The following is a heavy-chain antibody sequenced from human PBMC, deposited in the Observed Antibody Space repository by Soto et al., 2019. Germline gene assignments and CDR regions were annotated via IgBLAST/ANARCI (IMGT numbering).Heavy chain of an antibody. CDR1: GDTVSTNTAA. CDR2: IYYKSRWYN. J-gene: IGHJ4*02. Sequence: PSQTLSLTCAISGDTVSTNTAAWNWIRQSPSRGLEWLGRIYYKSRWYNDYSESLKSRIAIIPDTSRNQFSLQLNSVIPEDTAVYYCATSSSGYYRLDYWGQGTLVTVSS. D-gene: IGHD3-22*01. V-gene: IGHV6-1*01. CDR3: ATSSSGYYRLDY.